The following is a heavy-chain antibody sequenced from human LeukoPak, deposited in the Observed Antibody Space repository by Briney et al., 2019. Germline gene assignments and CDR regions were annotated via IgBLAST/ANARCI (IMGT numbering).Heavy chain of an antibody. CDR2: MNPNRGNT. V-gene: IGHV1-8*01. J-gene: IGHJ6*03. Sequence: AASVKVSCKASGYTFTSYDINWVRQATGQGLEWMGWMNPNRGNTGYAQKFQGRVTMTRNTSISTAYMELSSLRSEDTAMYYCARAPEWGKSNYYYYMDVWGKGTTVTVSS. CDR1: GYTFTSYD. D-gene: IGHD1-26*01. CDR3: ARAPEWGKSNYYYYMDV.